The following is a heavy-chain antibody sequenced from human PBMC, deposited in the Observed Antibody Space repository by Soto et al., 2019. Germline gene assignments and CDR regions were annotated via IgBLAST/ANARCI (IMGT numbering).Heavy chain of an antibody. J-gene: IGHJ2*01. D-gene: IGHD3-10*01. CDR1: GFTFSSYA. V-gene: IGHV3-23*01. Sequence: EVQLLESGGDLVQPGGSLRLSCAASGFTFSSYAMSWVRQDPRKGLGWVSTVDRSGSNTYDTDSVKGRFTISRDNSNNLLFLKMNSLTAEDTAVYYCAKIGDPTDGNWYFTLLGRCTLITVSS. CDR3: AKIGDPTDGNWYFTL. CDR2: VDRSGSNT.